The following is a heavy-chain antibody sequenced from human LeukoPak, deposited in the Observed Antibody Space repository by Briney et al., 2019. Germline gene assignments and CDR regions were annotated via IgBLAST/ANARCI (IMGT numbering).Heavy chain of an antibody. CDR2: INPNSGGT. V-gene: IGHV1-2*02. D-gene: IGHD6-19*01. Sequence: ASVKVSCKASGGTFSSYTIIWVRQAPGQGLEWMGWINPNSGGTNYAQKFQGRVTMTRDTSISTAYMELSRLTSDDTAVYYCARGVAGPYYYYYMDVWGRGTTVTVSS. CDR1: GGTFSSYT. CDR3: ARGVAGPYYYYYMDV. J-gene: IGHJ6*03.